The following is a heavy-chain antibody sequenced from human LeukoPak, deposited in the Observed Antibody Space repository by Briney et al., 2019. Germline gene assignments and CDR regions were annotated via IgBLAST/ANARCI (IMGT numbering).Heavy chain of an antibody. CDR1: GYSFTSYW. CDR2: IYPGDSDT. CDR3: ARALYYYDSSGWYANDY. V-gene: IGHV5-51*01. D-gene: IGHD3-22*01. Sequence: GESLKISCKGSGYSFTSYWIGWVRQMPGKGLEWMGIIYPGDSDTRYSPSFQGQVTISADKSISTAYLQWSSLKASDTAMYYCARALYYYDSSGWYANDYWGQGTLVTVSS. J-gene: IGHJ4*02.